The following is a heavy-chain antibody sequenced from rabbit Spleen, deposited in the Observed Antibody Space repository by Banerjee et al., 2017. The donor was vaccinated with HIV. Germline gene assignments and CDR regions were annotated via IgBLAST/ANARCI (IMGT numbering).Heavy chain of an antibody. D-gene: IGHD8-1*01. V-gene: IGHV1S40*01. J-gene: IGHJ6*01. CDR3: ARDAGTSFSTYGMDL. CDR2: IYAGSSDST. Sequence: QSLEESGGDLVKPGGSLTLTCTASGFSFSIDYFPCWVRQAPGKGLEWIACIYAGSSDSTYSATWAKGRFTISKTSSTTVTLQMTSLTVADTATYFCARDAGTSFSTYGMDLWGPGTLVTVS. CDR1: GFSFSIDYF.